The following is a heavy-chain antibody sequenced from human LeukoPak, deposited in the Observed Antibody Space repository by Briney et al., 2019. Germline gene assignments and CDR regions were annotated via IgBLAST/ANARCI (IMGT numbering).Heavy chain of an antibody. D-gene: IGHD2-15*01. CDR1: GYTFTSYG. V-gene: IGHV1-18*01. CDR2: IGAYNGNT. Sequence: GASVKVSCNASGYTFTSYGSSWVRQAPGQGLEWMGWIGAYNGNTYFAQKFQDRVTLATDTSTSTGYMELRSLRSDDTAVYYCARWYRGGYSYGMDVWGQGTTVTVSS. J-gene: IGHJ6*02. CDR3: ARWYRGGYSYGMDV.